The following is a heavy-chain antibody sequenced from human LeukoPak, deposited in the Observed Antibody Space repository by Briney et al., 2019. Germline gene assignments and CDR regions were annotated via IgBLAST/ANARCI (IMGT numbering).Heavy chain of an antibody. CDR3: ARRDGDYFGFDY. D-gene: IGHD4-17*01. CDR1: GGSISSGSYY. J-gene: IGHJ4*02. Sequence: SETLSLTCTVSGGSISSGSYYWSWIRQPAGKGLEWIGRIYTSGSTNYNPSLKSRVTISVDTSKNQFSLKLSSVTAADTAVYYCARRDGDYFGFDYWGQGTLVTVSS. CDR2: IYTSGST. V-gene: IGHV4-61*02.